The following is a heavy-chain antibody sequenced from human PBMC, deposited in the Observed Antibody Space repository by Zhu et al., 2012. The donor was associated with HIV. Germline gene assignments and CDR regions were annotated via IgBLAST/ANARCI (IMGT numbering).Heavy chain of an antibody. D-gene: IGHD1-1*01. J-gene: IGHJ4*02. Sequence: QVQLQESGPQLVKPSETLSLTCTVSGGSMSSHYWNWVRRPPGKGLQWIGYMYSSGSTKYNFSLKSRVAISLDMSKNQFSLTLSSVTTADTAVYYCARSVKGQLVFDSWGQGALVTVSS. V-gene: IGHV4-59*11. CDR3: ARSVKGQLVFDS. CDR1: GGSMSSHY. CDR2: MYSSGST.